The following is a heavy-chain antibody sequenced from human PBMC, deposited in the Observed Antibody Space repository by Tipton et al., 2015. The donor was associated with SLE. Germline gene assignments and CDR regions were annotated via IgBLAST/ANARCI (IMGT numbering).Heavy chain of an antibody. CDR3: ARAGGSGSLDV. J-gene: IGHJ6*02. V-gene: IGHV4-30-2*01. CDR1: GGSISSGGYS. CDR2: IYHSGST. Sequence: TLSLTCAVSGGSISSGGYSWSWIRQPPGKGLERIGYIYHSGSTYYNPSLKSRVTISVDRSKNQFSLKLSSVTAADTAVYYCARAGGSGSLDVWGQGTTVTVSS. D-gene: IGHD1-26*01.